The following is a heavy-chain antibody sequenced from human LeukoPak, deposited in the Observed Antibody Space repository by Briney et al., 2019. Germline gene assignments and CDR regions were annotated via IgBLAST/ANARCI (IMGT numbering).Heavy chain of an antibody. J-gene: IGHJ3*02. D-gene: IGHD4-17*01. V-gene: IGHV4-39*07. Sequence: SETLSLTCTVSGGSISSSSYYWGWIRQPPGKGLEWIGSIYYSGSTYYNPSLKGRVTISVDTSKNQFSLKLSSVTAADTAVYYCSRGDYGDYHDAFDIWGQGTMVTVSS. CDR1: GGSISSSSYY. CDR3: SRGDYGDYHDAFDI. CDR2: IYYSGST.